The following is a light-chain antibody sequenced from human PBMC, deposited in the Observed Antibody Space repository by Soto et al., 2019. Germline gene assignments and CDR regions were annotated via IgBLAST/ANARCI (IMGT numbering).Light chain of an antibody. Sequence: EIVLTQSPVTLSVSPGERVTLSCRASQRLSSNLAWYQQRPGQAPRLLIYGASIRATGIPARFSGSGSGTDFSLTISSLEPEDFAVYYCQQRGNWPPTFGQGTRLEIK. CDR2: GAS. V-gene: IGKV3-11*01. CDR3: QQRGNWPPT. CDR1: QRLSSN. J-gene: IGKJ5*01.